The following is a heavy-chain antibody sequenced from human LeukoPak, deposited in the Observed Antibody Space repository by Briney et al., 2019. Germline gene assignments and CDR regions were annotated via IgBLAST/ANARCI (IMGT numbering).Heavy chain of an antibody. V-gene: IGHV4-31*01. J-gene: IGHJ4*02. CDR3: ARGPFTSFSDY. CDR1: GGSISSGGYY. CDR2: IYYIAST. Sequence: SSQTLSLTCTVSGGSISSGGYYWSWIRQHPGKGLEWIGYIYYIASTYYNPSLKSAVTISVDTSKHQFSLNLSSVTAADTAVYYCARGPFTSFSDYWGQGTLVTVSS. D-gene: IGHD2-2*01.